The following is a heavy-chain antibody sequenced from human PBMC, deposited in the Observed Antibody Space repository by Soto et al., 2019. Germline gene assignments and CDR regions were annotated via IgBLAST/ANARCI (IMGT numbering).Heavy chain of an antibody. CDR3: AKDRIAARGYYYMDV. Sequence: GGSLRLSCAASGFTFSSYGMHWVRQAPGKGLEWVAVISYDGSNKYYADSVKGRFTISRDNSKNTLYLQVNSLRAEDTAVDYCAKDRIAARGYYYMDVWGKGTTVTVS. D-gene: IGHD6-6*01. CDR2: ISYDGSNK. J-gene: IGHJ6*03. V-gene: IGHV3-30*18. CDR1: GFTFSSYG.